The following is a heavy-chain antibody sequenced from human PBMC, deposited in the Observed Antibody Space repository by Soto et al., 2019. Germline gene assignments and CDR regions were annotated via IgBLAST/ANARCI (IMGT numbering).Heavy chain of an antibody. D-gene: IGHD3-16*01. CDR1: GGSISSYY. CDR3: ARVLARGSWFDP. Sequence: QVQLQESGPGLVKPSETLSLTCTVSGGSISSYYWSWIRQPPGKGLEWIGYIYYSGSTNYNPSLKSRVTISVDTSKNQFSLKLSSVTAADTAVYYCARVLARGSWFDPWGQGTLVTVSS. J-gene: IGHJ5*02. V-gene: IGHV4-59*01. CDR2: IYYSGST.